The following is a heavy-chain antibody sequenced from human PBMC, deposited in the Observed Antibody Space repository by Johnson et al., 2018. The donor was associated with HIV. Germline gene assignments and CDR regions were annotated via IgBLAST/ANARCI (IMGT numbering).Heavy chain of an antibody. J-gene: IGHJ3*02. D-gene: IGHD4-17*01. CDR2: IRYDGSNK. CDR3: ARSPETGDRLWRAFDI. V-gene: IGHV3-30*02. CDR1: GFTFSSYG. Sequence: QVQLVESGGGVVQPGGSLRLSCAVSGFTFSSYGMHWVRQAPGKGLEWVAFIRYDGSNKYYADSVKGRFTISRDNSKNMLYLQMNSLRAEDTAVYYCARSPETGDRLWRAFDIWGQGTMVTVSS.